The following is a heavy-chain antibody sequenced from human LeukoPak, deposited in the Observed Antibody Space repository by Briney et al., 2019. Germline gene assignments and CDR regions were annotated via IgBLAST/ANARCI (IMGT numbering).Heavy chain of an antibody. CDR1: GYSITSDYY. J-gene: IGHJ6*03. V-gene: IGHV4-38-2*02. Sequence: SETLSLTCTVSGYSITSDYYWGWIRQPPGKGLEWIGAMYHSGSTYYNPSLKSRVTISVDTSKNQFSLNLSSVTAADTAVYFCARSFSPYYYNMDVWGKGTTVTVSS. CDR2: MYHSGST. D-gene: IGHD2/OR15-2a*01. CDR3: ARSFSPYYYNMDV.